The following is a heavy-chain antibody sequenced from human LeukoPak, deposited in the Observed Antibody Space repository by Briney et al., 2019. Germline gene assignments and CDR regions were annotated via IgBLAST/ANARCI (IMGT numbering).Heavy chain of an antibody. CDR3: ARDLFMVRGSDVGDV. D-gene: IGHD3-10*01. J-gene: IGHJ6*04. V-gene: IGHV3-48*01. CDR2: ISGGGATV. Sequence: PGGSLRLSCGASGFTFNDYDMHWVRQGPGKGPEWVSYISGGGATVFYGDSVRGRFTISRDNAKNSLYLQMTNLRVEDTAVYYCARDLFMVRGSDVGDVWGKGTTVTVSS. CDR1: GFTFNDYD.